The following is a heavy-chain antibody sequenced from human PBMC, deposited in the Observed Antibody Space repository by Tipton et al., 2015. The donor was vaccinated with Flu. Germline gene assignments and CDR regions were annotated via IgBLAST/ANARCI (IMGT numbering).Heavy chain of an antibody. Sequence: TLSLTCTVSSGSIRSTNYFCAWIRQPAGKGLEWIGRLYASGTTKYNPSLKSRVTMSVDTSKNQFSLNLSSVTAADTAVYYCAREREDGDYSDYWGQGTLVTVSS. CDR1: SGSIRSTNYF. CDR3: AREREDGDYSDY. CDR2: LYASGTT. J-gene: IGHJ4*02. D-gene: IGHD4-17*01. V-gene: IGHV4-61*02.